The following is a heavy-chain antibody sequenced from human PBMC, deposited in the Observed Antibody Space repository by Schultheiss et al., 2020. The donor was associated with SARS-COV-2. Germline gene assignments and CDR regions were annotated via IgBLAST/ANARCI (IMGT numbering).Heavy chain of an antibody. D-gene: IGHD3-16*01. Sequence: GESLKISCAASGFTFSSYAMSWVRQAPGKGLEWVSAISGSGGSTYYADSVKGRFTISRDNSKNTLYLQMNSLRAEDTAVYYCAKDRAGPFSYWGQGTLVTVSS. CDR2: ISGSGGST. CDR3: AKDRAGPFSY. V-gene: IGHV3-23*01. J-gene: IGHJ4*02. CDR1: GFTFSSYA.